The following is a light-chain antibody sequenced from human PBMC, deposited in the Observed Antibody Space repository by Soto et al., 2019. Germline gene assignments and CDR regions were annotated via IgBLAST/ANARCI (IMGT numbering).Light chain of an antibody. V-gene: IGKV3-20*01. CDR2: DAS. Sequence: EIVLTQSPDALSLSTGERATLSCRASQSISSYLAWYHQKPGQAPRLLIYDASNRATGIPDRFSGSGSGTDFTLTISRLEPEDFAVYYCQQYGSSPTFGPGTRLEIK. CDR3: QQYGSSPT. J-gene: IGKJ5*01. CDR1: QSISSY.